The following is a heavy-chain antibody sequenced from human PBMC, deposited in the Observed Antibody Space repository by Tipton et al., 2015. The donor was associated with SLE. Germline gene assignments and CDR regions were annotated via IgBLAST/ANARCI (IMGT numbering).Heavy chain of an antibody. CDR3: AHRSTSSGYYYYLDS. Sequence: SLRLSCAASGFTFSSYALCWVRQAPGKGLECVSGISGRGSRTYYADSLKGRFTISRDNSKNTLYLHMNILRAEDTAVYYWAHRSTSSGYYYYLDSSSQGTLFTVSS. V-gene: IGHV3-23*01. J-gene: IGHJ4*02. D-gene: IGHD3-22*01. CDR2: ISGRGSRT. CDR1: GFTFSSYA.